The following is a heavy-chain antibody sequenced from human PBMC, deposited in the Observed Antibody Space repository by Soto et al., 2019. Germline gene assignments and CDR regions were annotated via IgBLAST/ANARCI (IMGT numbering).Heavy chain of an antibody. Sequence: EVQLLESRGGLVQPGGSLRLSCAASGFTFSSYAMSWVRQAPGKGLEWVSGISGSGGSTYYADSVKGRFTISRDNSKNTLFLQMNSLRADDTAVYYCAKVGPYSTSNRFDPWGQGTLVTVSS. CDR1: GFTFSSYA. D-gene: IGHD6-6*01. J-gene: IGHJ5*02. CDR2: ISGSGGST. CDR3: AKVGPYSTSNRFDP. V-gene: IGHV3-23*01.